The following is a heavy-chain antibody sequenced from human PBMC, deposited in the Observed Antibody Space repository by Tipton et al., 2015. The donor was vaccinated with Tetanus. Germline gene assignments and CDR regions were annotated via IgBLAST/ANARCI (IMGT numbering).Heavy chain of an antibody. CDR1: GASSNSGDYY. CDR3: ASWTVSGKGAFDI. V-gene: IGHV4-39*01. D-gene: IGHD3/OR15-3a*01. Sequence: TLSLTCTVSGASSNSGDYYWAWIRQPPGKGPEWIGSIYYTGGTYYNQSLKSRVTISEDTSKNQFSLKLSSVIAADTAMYYCASWTVSGKGAFDIVGQGTIVTVSS. J-gene: IGHJ3*02. CDR2: IYYTGGT.